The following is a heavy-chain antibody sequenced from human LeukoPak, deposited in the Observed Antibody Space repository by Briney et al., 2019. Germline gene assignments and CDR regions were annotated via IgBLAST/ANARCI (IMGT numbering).Heavy chain of an antibody. Sequence: MSSETLSLTCTVSGYSISSGYYWGWIRQPPGKGLEWIGSIYHSGSTYYNPSLKSRVTISVDTSKNQFSLKLSSVTAADTAVYYCARALSSEITMIVVGAKYWGQGTLVTVSS. D-gene: IGHD3-22*01. J-gene: IGHJ4*02. CDR1: GYSISSGYY. V-gene: IGHV4-38-2*02. CDR3: ARALSSEITMIVVGAKY. CDR2: IYHSGST.